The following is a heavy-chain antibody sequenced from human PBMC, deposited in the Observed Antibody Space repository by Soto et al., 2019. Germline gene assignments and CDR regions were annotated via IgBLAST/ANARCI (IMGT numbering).Heavy chain of an antibody. V-gene: IGHV5-51*01. D-gene: IGHD5-12*01. CDR3: ARPAGRGVATGHYYGMDV. Sequence: GESLKISCKGSGYSFAGYWIGWVRQMPGKGLEWMGIIYPGDSDTRYSPSFQGQVTISADKSISTAYLQWSGLKASDTAMYYCARPAGRGVATGHYYGMDVWGQGTTVTVSS. CDR2: IYPGDSDT. CDR1: GYSFAGYW. J-gene: IGHJ6*02.